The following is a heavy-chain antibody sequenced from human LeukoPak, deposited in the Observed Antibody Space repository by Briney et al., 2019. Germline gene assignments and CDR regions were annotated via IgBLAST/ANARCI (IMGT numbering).Heavy chain of an antibody. CDR1: GGSISSDY. V-gene: IGHV4-59*01. J-gene: IGHJ4*02. CDR2: IYYRGST. CDR3: ARLSGYSSGHYYSDY. Sequence: PSETLSLTCTVSGGSISSDYWSWIRQPPGKGLEWIGYIYYRGSTNYNPSLKSRVTISVDTSKNQFSLKLSSVTAADTAVYYCARLSGYSSGHYYSDYWGQGTLVAVSS. D-gene: IGHD3-22*01.